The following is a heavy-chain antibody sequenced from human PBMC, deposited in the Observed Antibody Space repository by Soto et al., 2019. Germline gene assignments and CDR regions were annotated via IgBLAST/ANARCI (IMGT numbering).Heavy chain of an antibody. J-gene: IGHJ4*02. D-gene: IGHD2-2*02. CDR1: GLTFSNYW. CDR2: ISSVGSST. Sequence: GGSLRLSCAASGLTFSNYWMHWVRQPPGKGLMWVSRISSVGSSTDYADSVKGRFTISRDNAKNTLYLQMSSLRDEDTAVYYCATLIPPEAYWGQGTLVIVSS. V-gene: IGHV3-74*01. CDR3: ATLIPPEAY.